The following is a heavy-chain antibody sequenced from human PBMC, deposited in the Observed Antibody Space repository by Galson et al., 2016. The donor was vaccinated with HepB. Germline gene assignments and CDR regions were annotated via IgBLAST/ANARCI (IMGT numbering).Heavy chain of an antibody. CDR1: GFAFSSHW. CDR3: ARDTWTWN. V-gene: IGHV3-74*01. J-gene: IGHJ4*02. CDR2: INSDGTIS. Sequence: SLRLSCAASGFAFSSHWMHWVRQDLGKGLVWVSRINSDGTISNYADSVKDRFTISRDNSKNTLYLQMNSLRAEDTAVYYCARDTWTWNGGQGTRVTVSS. D-gene: IGHD3/OR15-3a*01.